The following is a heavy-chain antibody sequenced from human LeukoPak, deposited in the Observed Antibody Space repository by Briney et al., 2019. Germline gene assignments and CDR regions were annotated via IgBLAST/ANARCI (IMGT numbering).Heavy chain of an antibody. J-gene: IGHJ4*02. Sequence: SGPTLVKPTQTLTLTFTFSGFSLSTSGVGVGWIRQPPGKALEWLALIYWDDDKRYSPSLKSRLTNTKDTSKNQVVLTMTNMDPVDTATYYCARVVRGVHFDYWGQGTLVTVSS. CDR1: GFSLSTSGVG. D-gene: IGHD3-10*01. V-gene: IGHV2-5*02. CDR2: IYWDDDK. CDR3: ARVVRGVHFDY.